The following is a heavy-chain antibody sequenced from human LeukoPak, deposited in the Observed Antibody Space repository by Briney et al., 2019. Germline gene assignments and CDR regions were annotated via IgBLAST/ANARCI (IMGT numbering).Heavy chain of an antibody. CDR2: IYHSGST. CDR3: AREAAAQNYYFDY. J-gene: IGHJ4*02. Sequence: WXXQPPGKXXXWIGEIYHSGSTNYNPSLKSRVTISVDKSKNQFSLKLSSVTAADTAVYYCAREAAAQNYYFDYWGQGTLVTVSS. D-gene: IGHD6-13*01. V-gene: IGHV4-4*02.